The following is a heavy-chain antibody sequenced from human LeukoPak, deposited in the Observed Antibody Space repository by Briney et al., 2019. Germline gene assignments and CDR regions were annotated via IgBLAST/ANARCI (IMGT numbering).Heavy chain of an antibody. D-gene: IGHD3-10*01. CDR1: GYTFTSYD. CDR2: MNPNSGNT. J-gene: IGHJ4*02. V-gene: IGHV1-8*01. CDR3: AVYYYGSGSYKLDY. Sequence: ASVKVSCKASGYTFTSYDINWVRQATGQGLEWMGWMNPNSGNTGYAQKFQGRVTMTRNTSISTAYMELSSLRSEDTAVYYCAVYYYGSGSYKLDYWGQGTLVTVSS.